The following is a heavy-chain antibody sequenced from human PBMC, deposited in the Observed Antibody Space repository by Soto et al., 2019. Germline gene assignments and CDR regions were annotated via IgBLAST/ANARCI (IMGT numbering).Heavy chain of an antibody. CDR1: GYTFTSYD. CDR2: MNPNSGNT. Sequence: QVQLVQSGAEVKKPGASVTVSCKASGYTFTSYDINWVRQATGQGLEWMGWMNPNSGNTGYAQKFQGRVTMTRNTCITTAYMELSRLSSEDTDVYYCARERGRRGANSWGQGTLVTVSS. CDR3: ARERGRRGANS. J-gene: IGHJ4*02. D-gene: IGHD3-10*01. V-gene: IGHV1-8*01.